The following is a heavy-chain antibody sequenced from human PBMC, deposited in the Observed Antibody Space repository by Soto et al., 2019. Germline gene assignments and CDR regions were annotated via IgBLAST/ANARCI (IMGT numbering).Heavy chain of an antibody. D-gene: IGHD3-10*01. CDR3: AKASSGY. CDR2: ISGGGGST. J-gene: IGHJ4*02. V-gene: IGHV3-23*01. Sequence: EVQLLESGGGLVQPGGYLRLSCAASGFTFSSNTMSWVRQAPVKGLEWVSSISGGGGSTYYADSVKGRFTISRDNSKNTLYLQMSGLRADDTALYYCAKASSGYWGQGTLVTVSS. CDR1: GFTFSSNT.